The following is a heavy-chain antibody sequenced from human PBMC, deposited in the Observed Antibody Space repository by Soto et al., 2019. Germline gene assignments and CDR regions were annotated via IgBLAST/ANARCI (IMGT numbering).Heavy chain of an antibody. D-gene: IGHD6-19*01. CDR1: GYTFTSYG. J-gene: IGHJ6*02. CDR2: ISVYSGST. V-gene: IGHV1-18*04. Sequence: QVQLVQSGAEVKKPGASVRVSCEASGYTFTSYGISWVRQAPGQGLEWMGWISVYSGSTNYAQKLQGRVTMTTDRSXRSVYMELRSLRSDXTXVXXXXXXSWXLAVPDYHYYAMDVWGQGTTVTVS. CDR3: XXXSWXLAVPDYHYYAMDV.